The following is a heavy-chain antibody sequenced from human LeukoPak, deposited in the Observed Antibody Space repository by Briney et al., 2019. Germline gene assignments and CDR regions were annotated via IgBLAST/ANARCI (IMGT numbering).Heavy chain of an antibody. Sequence: ASVKVSCKASGGTFSSYAISWVRQAPGQGLEWMGRIIPILGIANNAQKFQGRVTITADKSTSTAYMELSSLRSEDTAVYYCAREGFPLAAPYRDYWGQGTLVTVSS. CDR1: GGTFSSYA. D-gene: IGHD6-13*01. CDR3: AREGFPLAAPYRDY. CDR2: IIPILGIA. J-gene: IGHJ4*02. V-gene: IGHV1-69*04.